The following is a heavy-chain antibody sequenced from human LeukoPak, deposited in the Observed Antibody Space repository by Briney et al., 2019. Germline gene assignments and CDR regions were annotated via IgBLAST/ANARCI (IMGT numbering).Heavy chain of an antibody. CDR1: GGTFSSYA. D-gene: IGHD2-2*01. Sequence: ASVTVSCKASGGTFSSYAISWVRQAPGQGLEWMGGIIPIFGTANYAQKFQGRVTITTDESTSTAYMELSSLRSEDTAVYYCARGGGYCSSTSCYAFDIWGQGTMVTVSS. V-gene: IGHV1-69*05. CDR2: IIPIFGTA. CDR3: ARGGGYCSSTSCYAFDI. J-gene: IGHJ3*02.